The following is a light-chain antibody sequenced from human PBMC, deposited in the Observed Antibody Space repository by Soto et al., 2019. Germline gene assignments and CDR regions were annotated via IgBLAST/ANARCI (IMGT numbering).Light chain of an antibody. V-gene: IGLV2-8*01. CDR3: SSYAASNNFYFV. CDR2: EVT. Sequence: QSVLTRPPSASGSPGQSVTISCTGTSSDVGGYNYVSWYQQYPGRAPKLMIYEVTKRPSGVPDRFSGSKSGNTASLTVSGLQAEAEADYYCSSYAASNNFYFVFGGGTKVTVL. J-gene: IGLJ3*02. CDR1: SSDVGGYNY.